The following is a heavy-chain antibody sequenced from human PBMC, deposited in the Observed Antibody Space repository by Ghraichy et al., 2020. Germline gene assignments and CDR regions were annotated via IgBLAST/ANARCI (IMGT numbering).Heavy chain of an antibody. CDR3: ARENLYYDFWSGYYVFDY. J-gene: IGHJ4*02. Sequence: GGSLRLSCAASGFTFSSYAMHWVRQAPGKGLEWVAVISYDGSNKYYADSVKGRFTISRDNSKNTLYLQMNSLRAEDTAVYYCARENLYYDFWSGYYVFDYWGQGTLVTVSS. D-gene: IGHD3-3*01. CDR2: ISYDGSNK. CDR1: GFTFSSYA. V-gene: IGHV3-30-3*01.